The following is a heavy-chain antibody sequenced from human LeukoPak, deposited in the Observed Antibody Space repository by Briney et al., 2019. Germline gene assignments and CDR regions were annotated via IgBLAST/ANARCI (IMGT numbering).Heavy chain of an antibody. J-gene: IGHJ4*02. V-gene: IGHV3-23*01. CDR1: GFTFSSYA. CDR3: AKSIGSFLRTPFDY. Sequence: GGSLRLSCAASGFTFSSYAMSWVRQAPGKGLEWVSAISGSGGSTYYADSVKGRFTISRDNSKNTLYLQMNSLRVEDTAVYYCAKSIGSFLRTPFDYWGQGTLVTVSS. CDR2: ISGSGGST. D-gene: IGHD6-13*01.